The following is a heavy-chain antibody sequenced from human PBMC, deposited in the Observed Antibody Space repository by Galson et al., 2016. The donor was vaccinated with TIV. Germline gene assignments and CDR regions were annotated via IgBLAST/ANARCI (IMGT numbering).Heavy chain of an antibody. CDR1: GGSVSSSTYF. Sequence: ETLSLTCTVSGGSVSSSTYFWAWVRQPPGEGLEWIGTVYYDGTTYTNPSLKSPVTLSVDSSKNQISLKLSSVTAADTAIYFSARHGPWSFYFDFWGQGTLVTVSS. J-gene: IGHJ4*02. V-gene: IGHV4-39*01. CDR2: VYYDGTT. D-gene: IGHD3-16*02. CDR3: ARHGPWSFYFDF.